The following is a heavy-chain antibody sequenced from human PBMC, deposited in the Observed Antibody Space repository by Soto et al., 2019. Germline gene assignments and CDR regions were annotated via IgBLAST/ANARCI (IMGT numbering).Heavy chain of an antibody. Sequence: QVQLVQSGAEVKKPGSSVKVSCKASGGTFSSYTINWVRQAPGQGLEWMGRIIPILGIANYAQKFQGRVTITADKSTSTAHLELSSLRSEDTAVYYCASDSSSYCSGGSCDFFSFDIWGQGTMVTVSS. J-gene: IGHJ3*02. CDR3: ASDSSSYCSGGSCDFFSFDI. V-gene: IGHV1-69*02. D-gene: IGHD2-15*01. CDR2: IIPILGIA. CDR1: GGTFSSYT.